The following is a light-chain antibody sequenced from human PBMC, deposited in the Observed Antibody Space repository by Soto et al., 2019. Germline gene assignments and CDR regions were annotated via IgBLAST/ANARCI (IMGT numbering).Light chain of an antibody. V-gene: IGKV3-15*01. CDR3: QQYNNWPRT. CDR1: QSVGSN. J-gene: IGKJ1*01. Sequence: EIVMTQSPATLSVSPGERATLSGWASQSVGSNLAWYQQKPGQAPRLLIYGASTRATGIPVRFSGSGSGTEFTLTIDSLQSEDFAVYYCQQYNNWPRTFGQGTKVDI. CDR2: GAS.